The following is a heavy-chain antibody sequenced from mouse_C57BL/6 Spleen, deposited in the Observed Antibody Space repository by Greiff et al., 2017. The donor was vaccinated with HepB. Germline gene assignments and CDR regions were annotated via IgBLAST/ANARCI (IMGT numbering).Heavy chain of an antibody. V-gene: IGHV1-80*01. CDR2: IYPGDGDT. CDR3: ARRGYSNYFDY. CDR1: GYAFSSYW. Sequence: VQLQQSGAELVKPGASVKISCKASGYAFSSYWMNWVKQRPGKGLEWIGQIYPGDGDTNYNGKFKGKATLTADKSSITSYMQLSILTSEDSAVYFCARRGYSNYFDYWGQGTTLTVSS. J-gene: IGHJ2*01. D-gene: IGHD2-5*01.